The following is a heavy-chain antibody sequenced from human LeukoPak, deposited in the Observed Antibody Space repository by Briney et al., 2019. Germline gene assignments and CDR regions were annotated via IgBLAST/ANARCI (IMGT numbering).Heavy chain of an antibody. Sequence: PGGSLRLSCAGSGFRFSDYYMAWIRQTPGKGLQRVSFFDRGRNGKAHADSVQGRFTFSRDNDKNSLYLLLNSLTAEDTAVYYCAREVGSSRAFDIWGQRTMDTVSS. CDR3: AREVGSSRAFDI. CDR2: FDRGRNGK. D-gene: IGHD2-15*01. J-gene: IGHJ3*02. V-gene: IGHV3-11*05. CDR1: GFRFSDYY.